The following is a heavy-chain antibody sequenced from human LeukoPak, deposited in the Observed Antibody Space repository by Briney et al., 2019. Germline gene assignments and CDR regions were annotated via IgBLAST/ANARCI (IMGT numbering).Heavy chain of an antibody. V-gene: IGHV4-38-2*02. J-gene: IGHJ4*02. CDR3: ARVNFNPDY. Sequence: SETLSLTCTVSGYSISRGYHWGWVRQPPGKGLEWIASVHYSGSTYYNPSLKSRLTISADMSKNQFSLKLDSVTAADTAVYYCARVNFNPDYWGQGTLVTVSS. CDR1: GYSISRGYH. CDR2: VHYSGST. D-gene: IGHD1-14*01.